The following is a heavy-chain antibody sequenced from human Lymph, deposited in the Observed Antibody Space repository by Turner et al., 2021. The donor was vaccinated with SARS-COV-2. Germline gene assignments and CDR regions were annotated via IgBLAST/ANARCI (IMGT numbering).Heavy chain of an antibody. V-gene: IGHV3-9*01. Sequence: EVQLVECGGGLVQPGSSLRLSCAASGVTLDEEVMHWVRQAPGKGLEWVSGISLNSGSIGYADSVKGRFTISRDNAKNSLYMQMNSLGAEDTALYYCAKGRRFGMDVWGQGTTVTVSS. CDR3: AKGRRFGMDV. CDR2: ISLNSGSI. J-gene: IGHJ6*02. CDR1: GVTLDEEV.